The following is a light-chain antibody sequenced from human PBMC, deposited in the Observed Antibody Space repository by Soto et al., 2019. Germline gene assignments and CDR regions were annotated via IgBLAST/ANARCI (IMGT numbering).Light chain of an antibody. CDR1: SSNIGSNS. CDR3: AAWDDSLNGEVV. CDR2: STN. Sequence: QSVLTQPPSASGTPGQRVTMSCSGSSSNIGSNSVNWYQQLPGTAPKLLIYSTNQRPSGVPDRFSGSKSDTSASLAISGLQSEDEAAYYCAAWDDSLNGEVVFGGGTKLTVL. V-gene: IGLV1-44*01. J-gene: IGLJ2*01.